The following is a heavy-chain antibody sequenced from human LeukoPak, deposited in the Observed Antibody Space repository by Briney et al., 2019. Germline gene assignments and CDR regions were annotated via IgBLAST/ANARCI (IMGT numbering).Heavy chain of an antibody. CDR3: IKDMGFDLLKDAFDL. Sequence: GGSLRLSCAASGFSLDDYAMRWVRQAPGQDLGWVSSISWDGRNMAYAASVKGRFTISRDNAQNSLYLQMYSLKIDDTAFSYCIKDMGFDLLKDAFDLWGQGMLVTVSS. CDR1: GFSLDDYA. CDR2: ISWDGRNM. J-gene: IGHJ3*01. V-gene: IGHV3-9*01. D-gene: IGHD1-26*01.